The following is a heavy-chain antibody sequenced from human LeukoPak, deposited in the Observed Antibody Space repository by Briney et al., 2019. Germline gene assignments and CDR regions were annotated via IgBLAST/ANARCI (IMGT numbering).Heavy chain of an antibody. CDR2: MNPNSGNT. CDR1: GYTFTSYD. D-gene: IGHD3-22*01. CDR3: ARGDRRAYYNWFDP. Sequence: GASVKVSCKASGYTFTSYDINWVRQATGQGLEWMGWMNPNSGNTGYAQKFQGRVTITRNTSISTAYMEQSSLRSEDTAVYYCARGDRRAYYNWFDPWGQGTLVTVSS. V-gene: IGHV1-8*03. J-gene: IGHJ5*02.